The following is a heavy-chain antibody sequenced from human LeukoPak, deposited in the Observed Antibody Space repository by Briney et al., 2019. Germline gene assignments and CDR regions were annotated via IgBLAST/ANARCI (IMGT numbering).Heavy chain of an antibody. CDR3: ANLRGYSYGAGDY. J-gene: IGHJ4*02. D-gene: IGHD5-18*01. CDR1: GGSISSYY. V-gene: IGHV4-34*01. Sequence: SETLSLTCTVSGGSISSYYWSWIRQPPGKGLEWIGEINHSGSTNYNPSLKSRVTISVDTSKNQFSLKLSSVTAADTAVYYCANLRGYSYGAGDYWGQGTLVTVSS. CDR2: INHSGST.